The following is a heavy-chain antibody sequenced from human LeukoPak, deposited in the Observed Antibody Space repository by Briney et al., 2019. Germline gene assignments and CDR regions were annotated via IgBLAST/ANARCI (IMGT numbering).Heavy chain of an antibody. D-gene: IGHD3-22*01. CDR3: ARDRAPYYDSSGYYYRRFDY. CDR2: IIPILGTA. CDR1: GGTFSSYA. V-gene: IGHV1-69*13. Sequence: SVKVSCKASGGTFSSYAISWVRQAPGQGLEWMGGIIPILGTANYAQKFQGRVTITADESTSTAYMELSSLRSEDTAVYYCARDRAPYYDSSGYYYRRFDYWGQGTLVTVSS. J-gene: IGHJ4*02.